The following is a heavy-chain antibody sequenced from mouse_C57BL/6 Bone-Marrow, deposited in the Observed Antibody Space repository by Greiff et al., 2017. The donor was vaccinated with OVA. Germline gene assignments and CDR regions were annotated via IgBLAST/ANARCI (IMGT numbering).Heavy chain of an antibody. V-gene: IGHV5-12*01. CDR1: GFTFSDYY. CDR3: ASYGRWYFDV. D-gene: IGHD1-1*01. CDR2: ISNGGGST. Sequence: EVQLVESGGGLVQPGGSLKLSCAASGFTFSDYYMYWVRQTPEQRLEWVAYISNGGGSTYYPDTVKGRFTISRDNAKNTLYLQMSRLKSEDTAMYYCASYGRWYFDVWGTGTTVTVSS. J-gene: IGHJ1*03.